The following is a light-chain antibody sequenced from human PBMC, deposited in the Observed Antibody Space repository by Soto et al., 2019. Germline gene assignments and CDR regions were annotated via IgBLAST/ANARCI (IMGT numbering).Light chain of an antibody. CDR1: QSISGSF. Sequence: EIVLTQSPGTLSLSPGERATLSCRASQSISGSFLAWYQQKPGQAPRLLIYGVSSGATGIPDRFSGSGSGTDFTLTISRLEPEDFAVYYCQQYGTSPYTFGQGTKLEIK. V-gene: IGKV3-20*01. CDR2: GVS. J-gene: IGKJ2*01. CDR3: QQYGTSPYT.